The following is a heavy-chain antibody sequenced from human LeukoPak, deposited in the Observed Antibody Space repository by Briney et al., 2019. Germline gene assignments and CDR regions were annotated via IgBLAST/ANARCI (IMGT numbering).Heavy chain of an antibody. J-gene: IGHJ6*03. D-gene: IGHD2-2*01. CDR2: ISAYNGNT. CDR1: GYTFTSYG. CDR3: AGDIVVVPAAKQYYYMDV. Sequence: GASVKVSCKASGYTFTSYGISWVRQAPGQGLEWMGWISAYNGNTNYAQKLQGRVTMTTDTSTSTAYMELRSLRSDDTAVYYCAGDIVVVPAAKQYYYMDVWGKGTTVTVSS. V-gene: IGHV1-18*01.